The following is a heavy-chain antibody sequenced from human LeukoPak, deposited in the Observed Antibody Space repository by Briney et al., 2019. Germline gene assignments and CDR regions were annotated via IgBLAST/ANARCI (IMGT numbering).Heavy chain of an antibody. Sequence: ASVKVSCKASGYTFTSYYMHWVRQAPGQGLEWMGIINPSGGNTSYAQKFQGRVTMTRDTSTSTVYMELSSLRSEDTAVYYCARDLSGYNLYYYYGMDVWGQGTTVTVSS. D-gene: IGHD3-9*01. V-gene: IGHV1-46*01. CDR1: GYTFTSYY. CDR2: INPSGGNT. J-gene: IGHJ6*02. CDR3: ARDLSGYNLYYYYGMDV.